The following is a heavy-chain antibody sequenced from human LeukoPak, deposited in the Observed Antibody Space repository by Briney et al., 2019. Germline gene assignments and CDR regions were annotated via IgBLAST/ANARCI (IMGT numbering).Heavy chain of an antibody. V-gene: IGHV3-49*04. Sequence: GGSLRLSCTASGFTFGDFAISWVRQAPGKGLEGVGVIRSKTNGGTTEDAASVKGRFTISRDDSENIAHLQMNSLKSEDTAVYYCARRGANNYLGDYWGQGTLVTVSS. CDR1: GFTFGDFA. J-gene: IGHJ4*02. D-gene: IGHD5-24*01. CDR3: ARRGANNYLGDY. CDR2: IRSKTNGGTT.